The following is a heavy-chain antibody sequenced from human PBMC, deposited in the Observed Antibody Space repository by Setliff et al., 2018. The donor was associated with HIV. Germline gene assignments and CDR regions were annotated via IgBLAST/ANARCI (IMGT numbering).Heavy chain of an antibody. D-gene: IGHD7-27*01. Sequence: RDPPGKGLEWIGSIYFTGSSDNNPSLKSRVTLSVDTSKHQFSLKLSSVTAADTAVYYCARLGGNWGYWFDPWSQGTLVTVPQ. CDR2: IYFTGSS. J-gene: IGHJ5*02. V-gene: IGHV4-61*07. CDR3: ARLGGNWGYWFDP.